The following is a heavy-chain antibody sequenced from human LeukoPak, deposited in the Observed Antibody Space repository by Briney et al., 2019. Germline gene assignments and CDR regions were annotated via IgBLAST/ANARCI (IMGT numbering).Heavy chain of an antibody. J-gene: IGHJ6*03. CDR2: MNPNSGNT. CDR3: ARGARARWFGELFSSMDV. V-gene: IGHV1-8*01. Sequence: ASVTVSCKASGYTFTSYDINWVRQAPGQGLEWMGWMNPNSGNTGYAQKFQGRVTMTRNTSISTAYMELSSLRSEDTAVYYCARGARARWFGELFSSMDVWGKGTTVTVSS. D-gene: IGHD3-10*01. CDR1: GYTFTSYD.